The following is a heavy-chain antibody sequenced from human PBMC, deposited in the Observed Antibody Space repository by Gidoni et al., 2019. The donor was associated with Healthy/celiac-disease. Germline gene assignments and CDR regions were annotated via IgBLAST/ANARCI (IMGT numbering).Heavy chain of an antibody. CDR2: SYYSGRT. D-gene: IGHD6-6*01. Sequence: QLQLQEPGPGLVTPSETLSLTCTVSAGSISTISYYWCWIRQPPGKGLEWIGSSYYSGRTYYNPSLKSRVTISVDTSKNQFSLKLSSVTAADTAVYYCARAPRARPRTRYFDYWGQGTLVTVSS. J-gene: IGHJ4*02. CDR3: ARAPRARPRTRYFDY. CDR1: AGSISTISYY. V-gene: IGHV4-39*01.